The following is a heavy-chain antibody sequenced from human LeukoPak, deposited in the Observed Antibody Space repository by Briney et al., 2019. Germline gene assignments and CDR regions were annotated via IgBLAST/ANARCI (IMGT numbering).Heavy chain of an antibody. J-gene: IGHJ4*02. CDR3: AKGEYCSSTSCQPDY. Sequence: GGSLRLSCAASVFTFSSYAMSWVRQAPGKGLEWDSAISGSGGSTYYADSVKGRFTISRDNSKNTLYLQMNSLRAEDTAVYYCAKGEYCSSTSCQPDYWGQGTLVTVSS. V-gene: IGHV3-23*01. CDR2: ISGSGGST. D-gene: IGHD2-2*01. CDR1: VFTFSSYA.